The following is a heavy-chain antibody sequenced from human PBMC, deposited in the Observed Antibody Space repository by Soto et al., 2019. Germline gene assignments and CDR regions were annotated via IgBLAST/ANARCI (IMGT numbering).Heavy chain of an antibody. V-gene: IGHV4-30-4*01. D-gene: IGHD1-1*01. CDR1: GGSISGGGYY. Sequence: QVQLQESGPGLVKPSETLTLTCTVSGGSISGGGYYWSWIRQPPGKGLEWIGYTYDSGSTYYNTSLKSRSSISIETYRGQFSRRLTSLTSADTAVYSCAREIIPLTTEGYFALWGRDTLVTVSA. J-gene: IGHJ2*01. CDR3: AREIIPLTTEGYFAL. CDR2: TYDSGST.